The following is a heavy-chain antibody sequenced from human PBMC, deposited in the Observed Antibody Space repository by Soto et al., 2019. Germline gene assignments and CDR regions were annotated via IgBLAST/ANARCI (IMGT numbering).Heavy chain of an antibody. CDR2: IDPSDSYT. CDR3: AGHQWELQPLYGMDV. V-gene: IGHV5-10-1*01. J-gene: IGHJ6*02. D-gene: IGHD1-26*01. CDR1: GYSFTSYW. Sequence: PGESLKISCKGSGYSFTSYWISWVRQMPGKGLEWMGRIDPSDSYTNYSPSFQGHVTISADKSISTAYLQWSSLKASDTAMYYCAGHQWELQPLYGMDVWGQGTTVTVSS.